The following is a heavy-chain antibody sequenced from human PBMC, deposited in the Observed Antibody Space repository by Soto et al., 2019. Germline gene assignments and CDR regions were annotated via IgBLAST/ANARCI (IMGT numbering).Heavy chain of an antibody. D-gene: IGHD3-10*01. J-gene: IGHJ6*02. V-gene: IGHV1-69*01. CDR1: GGSFNNYA. CDR2: IFPNFDTP. CDR3: AVAMVREILIFESSGMHV. Sequence: QVHLVQSGAEVKKPGSSVKVSCKTSGGSFNNYAVSWVRQAPGQGLEWMGWIFPNFDTPHYAQKFEDRVTIIADESTSTVYMELRSLRSNDTAVYYCAVAMVREILIFESSGMHVWGQGTTVIVSS.